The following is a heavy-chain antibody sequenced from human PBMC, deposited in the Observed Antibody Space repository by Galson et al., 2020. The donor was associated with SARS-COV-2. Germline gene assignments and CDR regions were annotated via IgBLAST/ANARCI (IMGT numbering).Heavy chain of an antibody. J-gene: IGHJ4*02. CDR2: IYYSGST. D-gene: IGHD3-22*01. CDR1: GVSISSYY. CDR3: ARESYDNSGYYLAYFDY. Sequence: SETLSLTCTVSGVSISSYYWSWIRQPPGKGLEWIGYIYYSGSTNYNPSLKSRVTISVDTSKNQFSLKLSSVTAADTAVYYCARESYDNSGYYLAYFDYWGQGTLVTVSS. V-gene: IGHV4-59*01.